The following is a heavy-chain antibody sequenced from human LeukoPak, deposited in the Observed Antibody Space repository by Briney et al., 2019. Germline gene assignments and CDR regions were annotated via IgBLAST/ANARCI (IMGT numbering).Heavy chain of an antibody. CDR3: AKDRGLTGDLRGFDY. CDR1: GFTFSSYG. CDR2: IRYDGSNK. J-gene: IGHJ4*02. V-gene: IGHV3-30*02. D-gene: IGHD7-27*01. Sequence: PGGSLRLSCAASGFTFSSYGMHWVRQAPGKGLEWVAFIRYDGSNKYCADSVKSRFTISRDNSKNTLYLQMNSLRAEDTAVYYCAKDRGLTGDLRGFDYWGQGTLVTVSS.